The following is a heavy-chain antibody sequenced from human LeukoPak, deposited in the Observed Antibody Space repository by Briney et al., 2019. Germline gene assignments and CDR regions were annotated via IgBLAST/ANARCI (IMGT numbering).Heavy chain of an antibody. CDR1: GFSLSSIGVG. Sequence: SGPTPVRPTQTLTLTCNFSGFSLSSIGVGVGWIRQPPGKALEWLALIYWDDDKRYSPSLRSRLTISKDTSKNQVVLTMTNMDPVDTATYYCAHTLLGITATGTTYYFDYWGQGTLVTVSS. CDR2: IYWDDDK. CDR3: AHTLLGITATGTTYYFDY. J-gene: IGHJ4*02. V-gene: IGHV2-5*02. D-gene: IGHD6-13*01.